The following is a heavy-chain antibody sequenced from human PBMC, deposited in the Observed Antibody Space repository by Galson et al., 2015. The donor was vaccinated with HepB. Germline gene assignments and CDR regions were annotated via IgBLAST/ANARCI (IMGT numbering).Heavy chain of an antibody. V-gene: IGHV4-4*02. D-gene: IGHD6-19*01. CDR1: GGSISSSNW. J-gene: IGHJ4*02. CDR2: IYHSGST. CDR3: ARAIAVAGKVFDY. Sequence: LSLTCAVSGGSISSSNWWSWVRQPPGKGLEWIGEIYHSGSTNYNPSLKSRVTISVDKSKNQFSLKLSSVTAADTAVYYCARAIAVAGKVFDYWGQGTLVTVSS.